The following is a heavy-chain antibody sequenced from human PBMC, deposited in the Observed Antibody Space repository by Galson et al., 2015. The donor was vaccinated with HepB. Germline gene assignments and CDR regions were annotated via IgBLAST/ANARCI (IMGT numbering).Heavy chain of an antibody. CDR1: GYTFTGYY. CDR3: ARAAGITMMPSLY. CDR2: INPNSGGT. J-gene: IGHJ4*02. D-gene: IGHD3-22*01. V-gene: IGHV1-2*02. Sequence: SVKVSCKASGYTFTGYYMHWVRQAPGQGLEGMGWINPNSGGTNYAQQFQGRATMTRDTSISTAYMELSRLRSDDTAVYYCARAAGITMMPSLYWGQGTLVTVSS.